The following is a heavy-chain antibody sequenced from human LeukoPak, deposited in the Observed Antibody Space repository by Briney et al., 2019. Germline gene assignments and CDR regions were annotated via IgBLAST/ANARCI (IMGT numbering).Heavy chain of an antibody. CDR2: ISYDGSNK. Sequence: PGRSLRLSCAASGFTFSSYGMHWVRQAPGKGLEWVAVISYDGSNKYYADSVKGRFTISRDNSKNTLYLQMNSLRAEDTAVYYCARDHYGNYYDSSGYYYGVYFQHWGQGTLVTVSS. D-gene: IGHD3-22*01. CDR1: GFTFSSYG. V-gene: IGHV3-30*03. J-gene: IGHJ1*01. CDR3: ARDHYGNYYDSSGYYYGVYFQH.